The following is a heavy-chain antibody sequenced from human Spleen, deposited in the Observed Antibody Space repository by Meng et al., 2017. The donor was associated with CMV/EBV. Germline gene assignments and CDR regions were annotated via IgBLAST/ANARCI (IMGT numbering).Heavy chain of an antibody. D-gene: IGHD1-1*01. J-gene: IGHJ4*02. CDR2: INSAGSST. Sequence: GGSLRLSCAASGFTFSSYWMHWVRQVPGKGLVWVSHINSAGSSTSYADSVKGRFTISRDNSKNTLYLQMNSLRAEDTAIYYCANLGAGTDYWGQGTVVTVSS. CDR3: ANLGAGTDY. V-gene: IGHV3-74*01. CDR1: GFTFSSYW.